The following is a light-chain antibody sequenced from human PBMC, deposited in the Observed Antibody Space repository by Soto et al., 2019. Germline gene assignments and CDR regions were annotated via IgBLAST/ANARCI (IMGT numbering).Light chain of an antibody. V-gene: IGKV3-11*01. CDR3: QQYGGSPVT. J-gene: IGKJ5*01. CDR2: DAS. CDR1: QSVSSY. Sequence: IVLTQSPGTLSLSPGERATLSCRASQSVSSYLAWYQQKPGQAPRLLIYDASNRATGIPARFSGSGSGTDFTLTISSLEPEDFAVYYCQQYGGSPVTFGQGTRLEIK.